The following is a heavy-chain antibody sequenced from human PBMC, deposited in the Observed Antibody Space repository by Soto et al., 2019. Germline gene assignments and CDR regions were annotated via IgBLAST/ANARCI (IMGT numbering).Heavy chain of an antibody. CDR2: IYYSGST. CDR3: ARGGDRITIFGVVKDNWFDP. Sequence: PSETLSLTCTVSGGSISSYYWTWIRQPPGKGLEWIGYIYYSGSTNYNPSLKSRVTISVATSKTQFSLKLSSVTAADTAVYYCARGGDRITIFGVVKDNWFDPWGQGTLVTVSS. CDR1: GGSISSYY. V-gene: IGHV4-59*08. D-gene: IGHD3-3*01. J-gene: IGHJ5*02.